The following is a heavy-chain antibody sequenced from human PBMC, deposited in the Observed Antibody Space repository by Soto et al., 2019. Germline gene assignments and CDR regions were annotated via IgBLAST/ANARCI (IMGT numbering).Heavy chain of an antibody. D-gene: IGHD6-13*01. CDR3: TIYLVTRFDY. CDR2: IWYDGSNK. J-gene: IGHJ4*02. CDR1: GFTFSSYG. V-gene: IGHV3-33*01. Sequence: QVQLVESGGGVVQPGRSLRLSCAASGFTFSSYGMHWVRQAPGKGLEWVAVIWYDGSNKYYADSVKGRFTISRDNSKNTLDLQMTSMRDEDTAVYYCTIYLVTRFDYWGQGSLVAVSS.